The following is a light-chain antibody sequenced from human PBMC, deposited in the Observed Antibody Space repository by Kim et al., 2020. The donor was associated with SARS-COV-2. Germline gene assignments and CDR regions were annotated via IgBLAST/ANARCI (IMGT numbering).Light chain of an antibody. V-gene: IGKV1-5*03. CDR2: KAS. CDR3: QQYNNYSWT. CDR1: QSISSW. J-gene: IGKJ1*01. Sequence: DIQMTQPPSTLSASVGDRVTITCRASQSISSWLAWYQQKPGKAPKLLIYKASSLESGVPSRFSGSGSGTEFTLTISSLQPDDFATYYCQQYNNYSWTFGQGTKVDIK.